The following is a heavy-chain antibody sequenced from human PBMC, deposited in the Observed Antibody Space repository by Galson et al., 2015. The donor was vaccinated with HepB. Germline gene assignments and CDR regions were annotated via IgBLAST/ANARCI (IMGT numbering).Heavy chain of an antibody. Sequence: SLRLSCAASGFTFSSYAMSWVRQAPGKGLEWVSAISGSGGSTYYADSVKGRFTISRDNSKNTLYLQMNSLRAEDTAVYYCAKVQLGITMIFSPFDYWGQGTLLTVSS. D-gene: IGHD3-22*01. CDR3: AKVQLGITMIFSPFDY. CDR2: ISGSGGST. CDR1: GFTFSSYA. J-gene: IGHJ4*02. V-gene: IGHV3-23*01.